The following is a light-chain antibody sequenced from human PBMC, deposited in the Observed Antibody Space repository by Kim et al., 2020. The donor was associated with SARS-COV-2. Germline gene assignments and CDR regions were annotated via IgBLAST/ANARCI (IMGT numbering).Light chain of an antibody. CDR3: MQGLQTFPT. CDR1: QSLLHTNGYNY. CDR2: LGS. V-gene: IGKV2-28*01. J-gene: IGKJ4*01. Sequence: DIVMTQSPVFLPVTPGEPASISCRASQSLLHTNGYNYLDWYVQKPGQSPQLLIYLGSNRASGVPDKFSGSGSGTHFTLNISRVAAEDVGVYYCMQGLQTFPTFGGGTKVDIK.